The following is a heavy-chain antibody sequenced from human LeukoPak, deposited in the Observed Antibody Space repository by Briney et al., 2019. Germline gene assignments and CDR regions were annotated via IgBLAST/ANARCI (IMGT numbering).Heavy chain of an antibody. CDR1: GFTFSSYA. Sequence: GGSLRLSCAASGFTFSSYAMHWVRQALGKGLEWVAVISYDGSNKYYADSVKGRFTISRDNSKNTLYLQMNSLRAEDTAVYYCARETVAGGYYFDYWGQGTLVTVSS. CDR2: ISYDGSNK. V-gene: IGHV3-30-3*01. J-gene: IGHJ4*02. CDR3: ARETVAGGYYFDY. D-gene: IGHD6-19*01.